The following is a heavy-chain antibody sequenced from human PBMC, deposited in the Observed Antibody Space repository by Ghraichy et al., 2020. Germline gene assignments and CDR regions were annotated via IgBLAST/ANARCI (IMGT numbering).Heavy chain of an antibody. V-gene: IGHV3-7*01. D-gene: IGHD1-26*01. CDR2: IEEDGSQI. CDR1: GFTFNSYW. J-gene: IGHJ5*02. Sequence: GGSLRLSCAASGFTFNSYWMTWVRQAPRKGLEWVANIEEDGSQIFYVDSVKGRFTISRDNAKNSLFLQMNSLRVEDTAVYYCARYSGTYSILSWGQGTLVTVSS. CDR3: ARYSGTYSILS.